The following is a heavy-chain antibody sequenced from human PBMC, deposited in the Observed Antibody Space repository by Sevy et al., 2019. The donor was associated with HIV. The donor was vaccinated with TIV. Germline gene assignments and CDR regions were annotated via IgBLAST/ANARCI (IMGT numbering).Heavy chain of an antibody. V-gene: IGHV1-24*01. CDR1: GYTLAKFS. D-gene: IGHD3-22*01. Sequence: ASVKVSCKVSGYTLAKFSRHWVRQAPGKGLEWMTSFDPEDGDPEDGKTIYAQKFLGRVTMTEDTSTDTAYMDLSSLRSDDTAVYYCATTKDYYDSSGYPFDYWGQGTLVTVSS. J-gene: IGHJ4*02. CDR3: ATTKDYYDSSGYPFDY. CDR2: FDPEDGDPEDGKT.